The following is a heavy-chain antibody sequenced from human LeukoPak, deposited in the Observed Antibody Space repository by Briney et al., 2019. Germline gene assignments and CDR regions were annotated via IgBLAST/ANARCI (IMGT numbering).Heavy chain of an antibody. J-gene: IGHJ4*02. V-gene: IGHV3-21*01. CDR1: GFTFSSYS. CDR3: ARLRRSSDRSGFYYYYDN. D-gene: IGHD3-22*01. Sequence: GGSLRLSCAASGFTFSSYSFNWVRQAPGKGLEWVSSINTVSSYIYYADSVRGRFTISRDNAENSLWLQMNSLRAEDSAVHYCARLRRSSDRSGFYYYYDNWGQGTLVTVSS. CDR2: INTVSSYI.